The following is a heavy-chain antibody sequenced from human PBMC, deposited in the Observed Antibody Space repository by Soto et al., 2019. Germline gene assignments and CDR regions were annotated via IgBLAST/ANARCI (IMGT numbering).Heavy chain of an antibody. J-gene: IGHJ4*02. CDR1: GFTLSGND. CDR2: MSYDGSNQ. CDR3: AKGGWYSSSSPSDC. Sequence: PGEALRLSCGGSGFTLSGNDMHWVRQAPGKGPEWVAVMSYDGSNQYYGDSVKGRFTISRDTSKSTLYLQMNSLRTEDTAVYYCAKGGWYSSSSPSDCWGQGTLVTVSS. V-gene: IGHV3-30*18. D-gene: IGHD6-6*01.